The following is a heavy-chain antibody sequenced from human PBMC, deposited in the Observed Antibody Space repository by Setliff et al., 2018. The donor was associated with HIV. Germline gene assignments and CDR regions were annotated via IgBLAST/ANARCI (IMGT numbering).Heavy chain of an antibody. D-gene: IGHD2-2*01. CDR2: INHSGST. CDR1: GGSFSGYY. V-gene: IGHV4-34*01. CDR3: ARHSPTYCSGTSCYDNWFDP. Sequence: SETLSLTCAVYGGSFSGYYWSWIRQSPGKGLEWIGEINHSGSTNYNAPLKSRVTLSVDTSKKQFSLKLRSVTAADTAVYYCARHSPTYCSGTSCYDNWFDPWGQGTLVTVSS. J-gene: IGHJ5*02.